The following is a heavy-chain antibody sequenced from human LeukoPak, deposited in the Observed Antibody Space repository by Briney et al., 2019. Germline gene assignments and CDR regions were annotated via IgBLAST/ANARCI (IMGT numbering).Heavy chain of an antibody. J-gene: IGHJ4*02. CDR2: IYHSGIT. CDR1: GGSISSYY. Sequence: PSETLSLTCTVSGGSISSYYWSWIRQSPGKGLEWIGYIYHSGITNYNPSLKSRVTISVDTSKNQFSLKLTSVTAADTAVYYCARVGGAHGQISAYFDYWGQGTLVTVSS. V-gene: IGHV4-59*12. CDR3: ARVGGAHGQISAYFDY. D-gene: IGHD3-16*01.